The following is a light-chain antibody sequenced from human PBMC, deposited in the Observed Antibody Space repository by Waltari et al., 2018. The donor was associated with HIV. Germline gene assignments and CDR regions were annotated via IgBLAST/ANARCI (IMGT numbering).Light chain of an antibody. CDR2: SNS. V-gene: IGLV1-40*01. J-gene: IGLJ1*01. CDR3: QSYDSSLSCYV. Sequence: HSVLTQPPSVSGAPGQRVTISCTGRNSNIGASSDVHWYQQLPGTAPKLLIYSNSNRPSGVPDRFSGSKSGTSASLAITGLQAEDEADYYCQSYDSSLSCYVFGSGTKVTVL. CDR1: NSNIGASSD.